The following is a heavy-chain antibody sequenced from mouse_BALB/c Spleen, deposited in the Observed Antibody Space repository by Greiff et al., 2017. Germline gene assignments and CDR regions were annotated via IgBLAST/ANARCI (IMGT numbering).Heavy chain of an antibody. D-gene: IGHD1-1*01. CDR1: GYSITSDYA. CDR2: ISYSGST. V-gene: IGHV3-2*02. J-gene: IGHJ2*01. Sequence: EVQLQESGPGLVKPSQSLSLTCTVTGYSITSDYAWNWIRQFPGNKLEWMGYISYSGSTSYNPSLKSRISITRDTSKNQFFLQLNSVTTEDTATYYCARWAYGSSYPYYFDYWGQGTTLTVSS. CDR3: ARWAYGSSYPYYFDY.